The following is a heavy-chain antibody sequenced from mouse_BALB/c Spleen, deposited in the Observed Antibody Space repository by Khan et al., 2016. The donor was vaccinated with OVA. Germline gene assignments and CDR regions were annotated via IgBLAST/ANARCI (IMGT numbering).Heavy chain of an antibody. CDR1: GFTFSDYY. Sequence: EVELVESGGGLVKPGGSLKLSCAASGFTFSDYYMYWVRQTPEKRLEWVATISDGGIYTHYPDSVKGRFTISRDDAKNNLYLQMSSLKSEDTAMFYCVRGFYGDPFAYWGQGTLVTVSA. D-gene: IGHD2-13*01. V-gene: IGHV5-4*02. CDR3: VRGFYGDPFAY. CDR2: ISDGGIYT. J-gene: IGHJ3*01.